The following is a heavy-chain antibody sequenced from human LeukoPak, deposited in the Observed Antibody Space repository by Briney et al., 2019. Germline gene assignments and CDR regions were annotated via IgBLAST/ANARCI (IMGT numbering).Heavy chain of an antibody. CDR3: TRGAVNDYGDGQFFQY. J-gene: IGHJ1*01. Sequence: GRSLRLSCAASGFSFSDYAISWVRQIPEKGLEWVGFIRGRAHGGRTEYAASVKGRFSISRDDYTSIAYLQMNSLEMEDTAVYYCTRGAVNDYGDGQFFQYWGQGTLVTVSS. CDR2: IRGRAHGGRT. V-gene: IGHV3-49*04. D-gene: IGHD4-17*01. CDR1: GFSFSDYA.